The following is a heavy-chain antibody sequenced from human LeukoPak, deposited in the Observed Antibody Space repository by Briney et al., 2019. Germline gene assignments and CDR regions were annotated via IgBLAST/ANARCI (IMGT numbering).Heavy chain of an antibody. CDR1: GYTFTDYY. CDR2: LNPNSGDT. CDR3: ARGRNIEMTTMSGGSDY. J-gene: IGHJ4*02. D-gene: IGHD5-24*01. Sequence: ASVTVSCKASGYTFTDYYIHWVRQAPGQGLEWMGWLNPNSGDTNYAQKFQGRVSMTRDTSINKDYMDLSDLRSDDTAVYYCARGRNIEMTTMSGGSDYGGQGTLVTVSS. V-gene: IGHV1-2*02.